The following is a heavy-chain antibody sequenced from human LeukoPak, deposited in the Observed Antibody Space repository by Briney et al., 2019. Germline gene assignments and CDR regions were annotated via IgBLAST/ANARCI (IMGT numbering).Heavy chain of an antibody. J-gene: IGHJ4*02. Sequence: SETLSLTCAVYGGSSSGYYWSWIRQPPGKGLEWIGEINHSGSTNYNPSLKSRVTISVDTSKNQLSLKLSSVTAADTAVYYCARVGGDYGDYGYYWGQGTLVTVSS. CDR3: ARVGGDYGDYGYY. D-gene: IGHD4-17*01. CDR1: GGSSSGYY. CDR2: INHSGST. V-gene: IGHV4-34*01.